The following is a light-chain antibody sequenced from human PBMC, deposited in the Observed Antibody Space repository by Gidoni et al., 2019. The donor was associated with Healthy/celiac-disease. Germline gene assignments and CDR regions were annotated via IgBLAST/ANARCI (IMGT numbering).Light chain of an antibody. CDR3: QLSYSTPRT. J-gene: IGKJ1*01. CDR2: AAS. Sequence: DIQMTQSPSSLSASVGDRVTITCRASQSISSYVNWYQQKPGKAPKLLIYAASSLQSGVPSRFSGSGSGTDFTRTISSLQPEDCATYYCQLSYSTPRTFGQGTKVEIK. CDR1: QSISSY. V-gene: IGKV1-39*01.